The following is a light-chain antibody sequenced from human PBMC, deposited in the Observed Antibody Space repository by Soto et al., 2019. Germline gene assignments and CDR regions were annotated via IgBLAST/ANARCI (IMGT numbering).Light chain of an antibody. V-gene: IGKV3-20*01. CDR1: QSVSNNY. J-gene: IGKJ5*01. CDR3: QQYNNWPPIT. CDR2: GAS. Sequence: IVLTQAPGTLSLSPGERATLSCRASQSVSNNYLAWYQQKPGQAPXLXXYGASSRATGIPDRFSGSGSGTEFTLTISSLQSEDFAVYYCQQYNNWPPITFGQGTRLEIK.